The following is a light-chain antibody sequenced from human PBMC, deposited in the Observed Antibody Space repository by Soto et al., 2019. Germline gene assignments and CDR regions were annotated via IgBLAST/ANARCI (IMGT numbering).Light chain of an antibody. CDR3: SSYTTTSTVV. Sequence: QPVLTQPASVSGSPGQSITVSCTGTSSDIGGHKNVSWYQQHPGKVPKLIIYEVSNRPSGVSNRFSGSKSGNTASLTVSGLQAEDEADYYCSSYTTTSTVVFGGGTKVTVL. J-gene: IGLJ2*01. CDR1: SSDIGGHKN. V-gene: IGLV2-14*01. CDR2: EVS.